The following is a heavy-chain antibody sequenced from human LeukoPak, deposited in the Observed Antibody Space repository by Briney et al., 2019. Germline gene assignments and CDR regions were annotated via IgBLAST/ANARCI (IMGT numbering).Heavy chain of an antibody. J-gene: IGHJ4*02. CDR1: GFTFSSYG. V-gene: IGHV3-30*02. Sequence: GGSLRLSCAAFGFTFSSYGMHWVRQAPGKGLEWVAFIRYDGSNKYYADSVKGRFTISRDNSKNTLYLQMNSLRAEDTAVYYCAKDPFQQLVLPDYFDYWGQGTLVTVSS. CDR2: IRYDGSNK. CDR3: AKDPFQQLVLPDYFDY. D-gene: IGHD6-13*01.